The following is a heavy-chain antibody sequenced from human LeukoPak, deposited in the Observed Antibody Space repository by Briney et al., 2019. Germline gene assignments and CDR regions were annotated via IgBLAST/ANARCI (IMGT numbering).Heavy chain of an antibody. D-gene: IGHD2-15*01. CDR1: GFTFNLAW. J-gene: IGHJ4*02. Sequence: PGGSLRLSCAASGFTFNLAWMSWVRQAPGKGLEWVANIKQDGSEGYYVDSVKGRFTVSRDNAKSSLYLQLNSLRAEDTAVYYCARAHTLGYCSGGSCYFDYWGQGTLVTVSS. V-gene: IGHV3-7*01. CDR2: IKQDGSEG. CDR3: ARAHTLGYCSGGSCYFDY.